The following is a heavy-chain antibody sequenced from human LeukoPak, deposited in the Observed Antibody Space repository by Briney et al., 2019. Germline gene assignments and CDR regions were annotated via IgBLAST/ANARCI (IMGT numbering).Heavy chain of an antibody. V-gene: IGHV1-18*01. Sequence: GASMKVSCKASGYRFILYGISWVRQDPGQGPEWMGWISTYNGNTKYAQKFQGRVTMTTDTSTSTAYMELRSLRSDDTAVYYCARDEDYGISVNVDYWGQGTLVTVSS. CDR1: GYRFILYG. J-gene: IGHJ4*02. CDR2: ISTYNGNT. D-gene: IGHD4-17*01. CDR3: ARDEDYGISVNVDY.